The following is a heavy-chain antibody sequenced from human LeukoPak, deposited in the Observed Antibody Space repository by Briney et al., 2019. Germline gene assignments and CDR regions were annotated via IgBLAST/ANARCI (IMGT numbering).Heavy chain of an antibody. Sequence: SETLSLTCAVYGGSFSGYYWSWIRQPPGKGLEWIGEVNHSGSTNYNPSLKSRVTISVDTSKNQFSLKLSSVTAADTAVYYCAREGNYYDSSGYYGIFDCWGQGTLVTVSS. CDR1: GGSFSGYY. J-gene: IGHJ4*02. V-gene: IGHV4-34*01. D-gene: IGHD3-22*01. CDR2: VNHSGST. CDR3: AREGNYYDSSGYYGIFDC.